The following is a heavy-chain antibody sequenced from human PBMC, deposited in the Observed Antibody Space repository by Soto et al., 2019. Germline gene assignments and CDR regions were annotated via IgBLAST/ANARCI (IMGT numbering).Heavy chain of an antibody. CDR1: GFTFNDFA. D-gene: IGHD6-13*01. CDR3: ARDSGIVAAGRFSFDP. Sequence: EVQLVESGGGLVQPGRSLRLSCAASGFTFNDFAMHWVRQAPGKGLEGVARIDWNGAKIADAASVEGRFTISRDNVKNSLFLQMNSLRAEDTAFYFCARDSGIVAAGRFSFDPRGQGTLVTVSS. V-gene: IGHV3-9*01. CDR2: IDWNGAKI. J-gene: IGHJ5*02.